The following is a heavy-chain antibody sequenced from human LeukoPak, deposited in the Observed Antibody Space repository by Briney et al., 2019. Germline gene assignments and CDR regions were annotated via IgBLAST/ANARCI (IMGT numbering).Heavy chain of an antibody. V-gene: IGHV1/OR15-1*01. Sequence: EASVKVSCKASGYIFTDYYMHWVRQAPGQELGWMGRINPNSGGTNYAQKFQGRVTMTRDTSISTAYTELSSLRSEDTAVYYCVRRQALRGRHRAFDPWGQGTLVTVTS. CDR1: GYIFTDYY. D-gene: IGHD6-25*01. CDR3: VRRQALRGRHRAFDP. CDR2: INPNSGGT. J-gene: IGHJ5*02.